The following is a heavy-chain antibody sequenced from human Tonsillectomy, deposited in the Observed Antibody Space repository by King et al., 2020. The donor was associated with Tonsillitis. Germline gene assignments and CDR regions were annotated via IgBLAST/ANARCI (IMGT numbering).Heavy chain of an antibody. Sequence: VQLVESGGGVVQPGRSLRLSCAASGFTCISYSMHWVRQAPGKGLEWVAVISYDGSNKDYADSVKGRFTISRDNSKNTLYLQRNSLRAEDTAVYYCARDGMIWSGYWGYFDYWGQGTLVTVSS. D-gene: IGHD3-3*01. V-gene: IGHV3-30-3*01. CDR2: ISYDGSNK. CDR3: ARDGMIWSGYWGYFDY. CDR1: GFTCISYS. J-gene: IGHJ4*02.